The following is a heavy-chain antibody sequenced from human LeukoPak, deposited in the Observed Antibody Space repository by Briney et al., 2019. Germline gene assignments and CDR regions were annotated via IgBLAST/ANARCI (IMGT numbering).Heavy chain of an antibody. V-gene: IGHV3-48*02. Sequence: GGSLRLSCAASGFTFSSYNMNWVRQAPGKGLEWVSYISSSSSTIYYADSVKGRFTISRDNAKSSLYLQMNSLRDEDTAVYYCARDGPLVRMITFGNDAFDIWGQGTMVTVSS. CDR3: ARDGPLVRMITFGNDAFDI. J-gene: IGHJ3*02. CDR1: GFTFSSYN. CDR2: ISSSSSTI. D-gene: IGHD3-16*01.